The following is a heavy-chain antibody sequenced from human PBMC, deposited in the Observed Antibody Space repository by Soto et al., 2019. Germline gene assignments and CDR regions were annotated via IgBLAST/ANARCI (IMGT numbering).Heavy chain of an antibody. V-gene: IGHV1-69*13. CDR1: GGTFSSYA. CDR3: AGALSFCSSTSGPSYYYYYYGMDV. D-gene: IGHD2-2*01. Sequence: SVKVSCKASGGTFSSYAISWVRQAPGQGLEWMGGIIPIFGTANYAQKFQGRVTITADESTSTAYMELSSLRSEDTAVYYCAGALSFCSSTSGPSYYYYYYGMDVGGKGTTVPVSS. J-gene: IGHJ6*04. CDR2: IIPIFGTA.